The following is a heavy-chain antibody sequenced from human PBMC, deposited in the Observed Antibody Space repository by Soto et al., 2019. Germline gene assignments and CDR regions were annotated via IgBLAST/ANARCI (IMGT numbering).Heavy chain of an antibody. CDR3: ARERYYSSGSFYRFNY. V-gene: IGHV3-23*01. CDR1: GFIFSNYA. Sequence: PGGSLRLSCTASGFIFSNYAMTWVRQAPGKGLEWFSAISGSGNSFYYALSVKGRFTISRDNFMFTLFLQINSLKAEDTAIYYCARERYYSSGSFYRFNYWGQGALVTVSS. CDR2: ISGSGNSF. D-gene: IGHD3-10*01. J-gene: IGHJ4*02.